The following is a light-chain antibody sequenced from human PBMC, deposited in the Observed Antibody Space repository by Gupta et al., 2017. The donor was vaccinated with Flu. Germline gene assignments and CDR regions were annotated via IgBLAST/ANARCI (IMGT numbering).Light chain of an antibody. Sequence: PSSLSASVGDRVTITCQASQDISHYLSWYQQKPGKAPKLLIYDASNLQTGVPSRFSGSGSGTNFTFSISSLQPEDFATYYCQHDDRLPLTFGHGTTVDIK. CDR2: DAS. CDR1: QDISHY. V-gene: IGKV1-33*01. CDR3: QHDDRLPLT. J-gene: IGKJ3*01.